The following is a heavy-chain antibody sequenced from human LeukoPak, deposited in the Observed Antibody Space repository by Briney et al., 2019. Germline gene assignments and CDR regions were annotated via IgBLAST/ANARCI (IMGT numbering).Heavy chain of an antibody. V-gene: IGHV3-15*01. CDR3: TTDTTFTNAFHI. J-gene: IGHJ3*02. CDR1: GLILNYVW. CDR2: IKSKIDGDTT. D-gene: IGHD2/OR15-2a*01. Sequence: GGPLRLSCAASGLILNYVWMRWVPQAPGKGLQWVARIKSKIDGDTTDYATPVKDRFTISRDDSNFIVYLQMNSLETEDTALYYCTTDTTFTNAFHIWGPGTMVTVSS.